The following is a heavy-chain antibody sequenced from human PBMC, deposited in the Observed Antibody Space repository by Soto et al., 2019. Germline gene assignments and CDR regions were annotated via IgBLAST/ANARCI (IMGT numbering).Heavy chain of an antibody. V-gene: IGHV1-3*04. J-gene: IGHJ5*02. D-gene: IGHD6-25*01. Sequence: GASVKVSCKPSGYTFSTYTLHWVRQAPGQRLEWMGWIITGNAQTQYSQNFQGRVTITRDTSASTAYMELSNLSIEDTAVYFCARDSGTASGYFDPWGQGTLVTVSS. CDR3: ARDSGTASGYFDP. CDR1: GYTFSTYT. CDR2: IITGNAQT.